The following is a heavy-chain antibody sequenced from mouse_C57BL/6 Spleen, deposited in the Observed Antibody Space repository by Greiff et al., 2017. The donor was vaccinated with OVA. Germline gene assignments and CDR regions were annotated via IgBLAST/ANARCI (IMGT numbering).Heavy chain of an antibody. D-gene: IGHD1-1*01. Sequence: VQLQQPGAELVKPGASVKLSCKASGYTFTSYWMQWVKQRPGQGLEWIGEIDPSDSYTNYNQKFKGKATLTVDTSSSTAYMQLSSLTSEDSAVYYCARTSDYYGSPWFAYWGQGTLVTVSA. J-gene: IGHJ3*01. CDR3: ARTSDYYGSPWFAY. CDR2: IDPSDSYT. V-gene: IGHV1-50*01. CDR1: GYTFTSYW.